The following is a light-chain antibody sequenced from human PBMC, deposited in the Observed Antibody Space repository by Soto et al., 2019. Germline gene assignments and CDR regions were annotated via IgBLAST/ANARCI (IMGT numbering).Light chain of an antibody. J-gene: IGKJ4*01. V-gene: IGKV1-5*03. CDR3: QQYNTYPLT. CDR2: KAS. CDR1: QSISTG. Sequence: DIQVTQSPSTLSASVGDRVTITCRASQSISTGLAWYQQKPGKAPKLLIYKASSLEGGVPSRFGGSGSGTLFNITISSLHPDDFATYYCQQYNTYPLTFGGGTTVDIK.